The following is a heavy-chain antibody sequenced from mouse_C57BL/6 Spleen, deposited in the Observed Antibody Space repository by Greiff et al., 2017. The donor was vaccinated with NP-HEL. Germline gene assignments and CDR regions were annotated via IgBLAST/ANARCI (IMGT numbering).Heavy chain of an antibody. CDR3: ARAGTYDYDPAWFAY. CDR2: IDPSDSYT. D-gene: IGHD2-4*01. Sequence: QVQLQQPGAELVRPGTSVKLSCKASGYTFTSYWMHWVKQRPGQGLEWIGVIDPSDSYTNYNQKFKGKATLTVDTSSSTAYMQLSSLTSEDSAVYYCARAGTYDYDPAWFAYWGQGTLVTVSA. V-gene: IGHV1-59*01. CDR1: GYTFTSYW. J-gene: IGHJ3*01.